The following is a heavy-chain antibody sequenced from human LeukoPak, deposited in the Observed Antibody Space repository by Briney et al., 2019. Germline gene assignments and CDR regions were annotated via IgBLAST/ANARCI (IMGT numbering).Heavy chain of an antibody. V-gene: IGHV3-21*01. CDR1: GFTFSSYS. CDR2: ISSSSSYI. Sequence: GGSLRLSCAASGFTFSSYSMNWVRQAPGKGLEWVSSISSSSSYIYYADSVKGRFTISRDNAKNSLYLQMNSLRAEDTAVYYCARETYYYDSSGYYFNDAFDIWGQGTMVTVSS. D-gene: IGHD3-22*01. CDR3: ARETYYYDSSGYYFNDAFDI. J-gene: IGHJ3*02.